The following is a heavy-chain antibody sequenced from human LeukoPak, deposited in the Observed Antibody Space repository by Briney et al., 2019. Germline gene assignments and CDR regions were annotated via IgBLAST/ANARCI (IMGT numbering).Heavy chain of an antibody. CDR1: GFTFNDFA. CDR3: ARNLGPFDV. V-gene: IGHV3-23*01. CDR2: IADAGT. Sequence: GGSLRLSCAASGFTFNDFAMIWVRQAQGKGLEWVSTIADAGTYYADSVKGRFIISRDNSKNMLYLQLNSLRADDTAMYYCARNLGPFDVRGHGTMVTVSS. D-gene: IGHD3-16*01. J-gene: IGHJ3*01.